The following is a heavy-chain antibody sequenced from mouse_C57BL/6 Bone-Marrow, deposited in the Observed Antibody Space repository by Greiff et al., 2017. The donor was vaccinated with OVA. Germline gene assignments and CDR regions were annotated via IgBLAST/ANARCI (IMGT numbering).Heavy chain of an antibody. Sequence: VQLQQSGAELARPGASVKLSCKASGYTFTSYGISWVKQRTGQGLEWIGEIYPRSGNTYYNAKFKGKATLTADKSSSTAYMELRSLTSEDSAVYFCARDWAWFAYWGQGTLVTVSA. V-gene: IGHV1-81*01. J-gene: IGHJ3*01. CDR3: ARDWAWFAY. D-gene: IGHD4-1*01. CDR2: IYPRSGNT. CDR1: GYTFTSYG.